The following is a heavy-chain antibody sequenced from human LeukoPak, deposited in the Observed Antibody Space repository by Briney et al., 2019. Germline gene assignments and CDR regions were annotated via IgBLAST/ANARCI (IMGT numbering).Heavy chain of an antibody. V-gene: IGHV3-30-3*01. Sequence: GGSLRLSCAASGFTFSSYAMHWVGQAPGKGMEWVAVISYDGSNKYYADSVKGRFTISRDNCKNTLYLQMNSLRAADTAVCYCARDGFDAFDIWGQGTMVTVSS. CDR3: ARDGFDAFDI. J-gene: IGHJ3*02. CDR2: ISYDGSNK. CDR1: GFTFSSYA. D-gene: IGHD2-2*03.